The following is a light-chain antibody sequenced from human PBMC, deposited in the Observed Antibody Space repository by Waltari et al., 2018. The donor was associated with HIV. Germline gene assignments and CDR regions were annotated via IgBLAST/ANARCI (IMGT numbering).Light chain of an antibody. CDR1: HSVSSN. V-gene: IGKV1-39*01. CDR2: SAS. J-gene: IGKJ3*01. Sequence: DIQITQSPPSLSASVGDRVPITCRASHSVSSNLNWYQQKPGKAPDLLVYSASTLHDGVPSRFSCGRSWTDFTLTISGLQPEDFATYYCQQSYTAPFSFGPGTKVDVK. CDR3: QQSYTAPFS.